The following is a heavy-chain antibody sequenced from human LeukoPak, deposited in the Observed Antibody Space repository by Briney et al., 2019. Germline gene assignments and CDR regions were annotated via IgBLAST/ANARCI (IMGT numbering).Heavy chain of an antibody. CDR3: ARQSGSGSEYFQH. J-gene: IGHJ1*01. V-gene: IGHV4-34*01. CDR2: INHSGST. Sequence: SETLSLTCAVYGGSFSGYYWSWIRQPPGKGLECIGEINHSGSTNYNPSLKSRVTISVDTSKNQFSLKLSSVTAADTAVYYCARQSGSGSEYFQHWGQGTLVTVSS. CDR1: GGSFSGYY. D-gene: IGHD6-19*01.